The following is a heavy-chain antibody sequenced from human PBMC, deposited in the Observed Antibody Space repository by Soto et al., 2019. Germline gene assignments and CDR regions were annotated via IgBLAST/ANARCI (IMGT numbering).Heavy chain of an antibody. J-gene: IGHJ4*02. Sequence: EVQLVESGGGLVKPGGSLRLSCAASGFTFSSYSMNWVRQAPGKGLEWVSSISSSSSYIYYADSVKGRFTISRDNAKNSLSLQMNSLRAEDTAVYYCARDSSIAAADFDYWGQGTLVTVSS. CDR1: GFTFSSYS. CDR3: ARDSSIAAADFDY. D-gene: IGHD6-13*01. V-gene: IGHV3-21*01. CDR2: ISSSSSYI.